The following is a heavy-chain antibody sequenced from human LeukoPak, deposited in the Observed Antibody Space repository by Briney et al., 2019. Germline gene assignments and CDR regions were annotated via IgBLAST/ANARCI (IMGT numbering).Heavy chain of an antibody. CDR3: ARGGDYPFDY. Sequence: GGSLRLSCAASGFSFNTYSMNWVRQAPGKGLEWISHISSSSSTIYYADSVRGRFTISRDNAKNSLYLQMNSLRAEDTAVYYCARGGDYPFDYWGQGTLVTVSS. J-gene: IGHJ4*02. CDR2: ISSSSSTI. V-gene: IGHV3-48*01. CDR1: GFSFNTYS. D-gene: IGHD4-17*01.